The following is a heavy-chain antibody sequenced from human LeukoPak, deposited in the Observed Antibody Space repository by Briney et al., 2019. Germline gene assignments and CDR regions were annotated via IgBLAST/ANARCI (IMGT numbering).Heavy chain of an antibody. J-gene: IGHJ4*02. CDR3: ARGRGYNSFDY. V-gene: IGHV4-34*01. CDR2: INHSGST. CDR1: GGSFRGYY. Sequence: SETLSLTCAVYGGSFRGYYWRWIRQPPGKGLEWIGEINHSGSTNYNPSLKSRVTMSVDMSKNQFSLKLSSVTAADTAVYYCARGRGYNSFDYWGQGTLVTVSS. D-gene: IGHD5-24*01.